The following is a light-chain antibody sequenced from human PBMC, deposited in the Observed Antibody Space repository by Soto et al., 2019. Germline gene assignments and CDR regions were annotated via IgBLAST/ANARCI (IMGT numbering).Light chain of an antibody. Sequence: QSALTQPPSASGSPGQSVTISCTGTSSDVGGYNLVSWYQQHPGKAPKLMIHEVGKRPSGVPDRFSGSKSGNTASLTVSRLQAEDEADYYCSSYAGSNNPWVFGGGTKLTVL. V-gene: IGLV2-8*01. CDR3: SSYAGSNNPWV. CDR1: SSDVGGYNL. J-gene: IGLJ3*02. CDR2: EVG.